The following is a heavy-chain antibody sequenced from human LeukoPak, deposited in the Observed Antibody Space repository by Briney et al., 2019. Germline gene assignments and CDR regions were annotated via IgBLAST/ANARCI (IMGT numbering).Heavy chain of an antibody. CDR3: AKRGVVIRVILVGFHKEANYFDS. CDR2: ISDSGGST. CDR1: GITLSNYG. D-gene: IGHD3-10*01. V-gene: IGHV3-23*01. J-gene: IGHJ4*02. Sequence: GGSLRLSCAVSGITLSNYGMGWVRQAPGKGLEWVAGISDSGGSTNYADSVKGRFTISRDNPKNTMYLQMNSLRAEDTAVYFCAKRGVVIRVILVGFHKEANYFDSWGQGALVIVSS.